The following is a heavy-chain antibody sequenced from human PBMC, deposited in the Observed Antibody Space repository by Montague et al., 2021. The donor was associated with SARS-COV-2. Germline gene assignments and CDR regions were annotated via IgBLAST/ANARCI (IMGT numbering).Heavy chain of an antibody. CDR1: GFTFSSYA. CDR3: ATTQRPFTNYYYYYGMDV. Sequence: SLRLSCAASGFTFSSYAMHWVRQAPGKGLEWVAVISHDGSNKYYADSVKGRFTISRDNSKNTLYLQMNSLRAEDTAVYYCATTQRPFTNYYYYYGMDVWGQGTTVTVSS. CDR2: ISHDGSNK. J-gene: IGHJ6*02. V-gene: IGHV3-30*04. D-gene: IGHD6-25*01.